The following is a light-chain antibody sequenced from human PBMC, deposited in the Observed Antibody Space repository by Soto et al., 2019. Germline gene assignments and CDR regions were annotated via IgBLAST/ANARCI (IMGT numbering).Light chain of an antibody. V-gene: IGKV3-20*01. J-gene: IGKJ3*01. Sequence: EIVLTQSPGTLSLSPGERATLSCRASQSVSSNYLAWYQQKPGQAPRLLIYGATNRATGIPDRFSGSVSGADFTLTISRLEPEDFAVHYCQQYGRSPIFTFGPGTKVDI. CDR1: QSVSSNY. CDR2: GAT. CDR3: QQYGRSPIFT.